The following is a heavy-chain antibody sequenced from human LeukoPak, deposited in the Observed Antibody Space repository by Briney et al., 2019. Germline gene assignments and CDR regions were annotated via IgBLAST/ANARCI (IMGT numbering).Heavy chain of an antibody. D-gene: IGHD5-24*01. Sequence: PSETLSLTCAVYGGSFSGYYWSWIRQPPGKGLEWIGYIYHSGSTYYNPSLKSRVTISVDRSKNQFSLKLSSVTAADTAVYYCARADGYNFDYWGQGTLVTVSS. J-gene: IGHJ4*02. V-gene: IGHV4-34*01. CDR1: GGSFSGYY. CDR3: ARADGYNFDY. CDR2: IYHSGST.